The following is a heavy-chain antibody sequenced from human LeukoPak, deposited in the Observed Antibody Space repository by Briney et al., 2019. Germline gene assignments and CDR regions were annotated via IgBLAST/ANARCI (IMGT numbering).Heavy chain of an antibody. Sequence: PSETLSLTCTVSGGSISSYYWSWTRQPPGKGLEWIGYIYYSGSTNYNPSLKSRVTISVDTSKNQFSLKLSSVTAAGTAVYYCARSSWSPLVDVWGKGTTVTVSS. V-gene: IGHV4-59*08. CDR1: GGSISSYY. J-gene: IGHJ6*04. CDR3: ARSSWSPLVDV. CDR2: IYYSGST. D-gene: IGHD2-8*01.